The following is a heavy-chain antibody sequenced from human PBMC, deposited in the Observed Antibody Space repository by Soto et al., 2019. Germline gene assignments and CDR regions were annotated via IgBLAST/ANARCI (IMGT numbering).Heavy chain of an antibody. CDR3: ARDVDTAMVMFFDY. J-gene: IGHJ4*02. V-gene: IGHV3-48*03. D-gene: IGHD5-18*01. Sequence: EVQLVESGGGLVQPGGSLRLSCAASGFTFSSYEMNWVRQAPGKGLEWVSYISSSGSTIYYADSVKGRFTISRDNAKNSLYLQMNSLRAEDTAVYYCARDVDTAMVMFFDYWGQGTLVTVS. CDR2: ISSSGSTI. CDR1: GFTFSSYE.